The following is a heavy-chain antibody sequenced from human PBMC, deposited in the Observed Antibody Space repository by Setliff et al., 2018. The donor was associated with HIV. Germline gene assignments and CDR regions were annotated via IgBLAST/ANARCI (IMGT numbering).Heavy chain of an antibody. CDR1: RFTFNDYW. D-gene: IGHD3-10*01. Sequence: GSLSLSCVASRFTFNDYWMSWVRQAPGKGLEWVANIDRDGSETNYVDSVKGRFTIFRDNAKSSMYLQMNSLRAEDTAIYYCARKFRPGHGVDVWGQGTTVTVSS. CDR2: IDRDGSET. CDR3: ARKFRPGHGVDV. V-gene: IGHV3-7*01. J-gene: IGHJ6*02.